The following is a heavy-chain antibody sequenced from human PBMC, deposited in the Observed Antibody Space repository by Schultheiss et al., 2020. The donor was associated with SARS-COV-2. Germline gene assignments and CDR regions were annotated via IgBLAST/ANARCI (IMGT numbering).Heavy chain of an antibody. CDR2: INHSGRS. CDR3: ARVPGRGSPNWFDP. J-gene: IGHJ5*02. Sequence: SETLSLTCAVSGASFSAYYWTWIRQPPGRGLEWIGEINHSGRSSHNPSLKSRVTISVDTSKNQFSLKLSSVTAADTAVYYCARVPGRGSPNWFDPWGQGTLVTVSS. CDR1: GASFSAYY. V-gene: IGHV4-34*01. D-gene: IGHD2-15*01.